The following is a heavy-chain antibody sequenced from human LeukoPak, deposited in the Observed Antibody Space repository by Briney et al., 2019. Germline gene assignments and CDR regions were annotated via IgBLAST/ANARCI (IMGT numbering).Heavy chain of an antibody. CDR2: ISSSSSYI. J-gene: IGHJ3*02. CDR1: GFTFSSYS. V-gene: IGHV3-21*01. D-gene: IGHD6-13*01. CDR3: ARYPTILAAAPHAFDI. Sequence: GGSLRLSCAASGFTFSSYSMNWVRQAPGKGLEWVSSISSSSSYIYYADSVKGRFTISRDNAKNSLYLQMNSLRAEDTAVYYCARYPTILAAAPHAFDIWGQGTMVTVSS.